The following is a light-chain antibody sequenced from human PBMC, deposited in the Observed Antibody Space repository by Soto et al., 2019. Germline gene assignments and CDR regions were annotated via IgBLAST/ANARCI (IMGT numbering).Light chain of an antibody. CDR3: QQYNSYSRT. Sequence: DIQLTQSPSTLSASVGDRVTLTCRASQSISSWLAWYQQKPGKAPKLLIYDASSLESGVPSRFSGSGSGTEFTLTISSLQPDDFATYYCQQYNSYSRTFGRGTKVDIK. V-gene: IGKV1-5*01. J-gene: IGKJ1*01. CDR1: QSISSW. CDR2: DAS.